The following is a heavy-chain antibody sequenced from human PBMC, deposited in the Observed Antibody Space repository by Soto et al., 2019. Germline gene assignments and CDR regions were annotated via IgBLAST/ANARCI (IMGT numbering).Heavy chain of an antibody. Sequence: EVQLLESGGGLVQPGGSLRLSCAASGFTFSSYAMSWVRQAPGKGLEWVSAISGSGGSTYYADSVKGRFTISRDNSKNTLYLQMNSLRAEDTAVYYCAKDTVRGGAVAGHYFDYWGQGTLVTVSS. CDR2: ISGSGGST. V-gene: IGHV3-23*01. CDR3: AKDTVRGGAVAGHYFDY. D-gene: IGHD6-19*01. CDR1: GFTFSSYA. J-gene: IGHJ4*02.